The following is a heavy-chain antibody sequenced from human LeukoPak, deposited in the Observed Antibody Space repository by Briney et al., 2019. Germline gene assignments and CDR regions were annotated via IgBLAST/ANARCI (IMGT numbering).Heavy chain of an antibody. CDR2: INWNGGST. D-gene: IGHD6-19*01. Sequence: PGGSLRLSCAASGFTFDDYGMSWVRQAPGKGLEWVSGINWNGGSTGYADSVKGRFTISRDNAKNSLYLQMNSLRAEDTALYYCAREISGIAVAGPGPYYYYYMDVWGKGTTVTVSS. CDR1: GFTFDDYG. V-gene: IGHV3-20*04. CDR3: AREISGIAVAGPGPYYYYYMDV. J-gene: IGHJ6*03.